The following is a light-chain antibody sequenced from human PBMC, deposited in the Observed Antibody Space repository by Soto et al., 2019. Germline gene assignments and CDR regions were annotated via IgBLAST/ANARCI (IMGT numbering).Light chain of an antibody. Sequence: DIQMTQSPSSLSASVGDRVTITCRASQSIGSWVAWYQQKPGRAPNLLIHKASHLESGVPSRFSGSGSGTEFTLTISSLQSEDFEVYYCQQYNNWPITFGQGTRLEIK. J-gene: IGKJ5*01. CDR3: QQYNNWPIT. CDR1: QSIGSW. CDR2: KAS. V-gene: IGKV1-5*03.